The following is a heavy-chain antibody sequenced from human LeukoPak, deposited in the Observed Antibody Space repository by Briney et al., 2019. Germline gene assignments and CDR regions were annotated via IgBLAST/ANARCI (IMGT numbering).Heavy chain of an antibody. CDR3: AKDRGITIFGVDTRLDY. CDR2: ISWNSGHI. Sequence: PGGSLRLSCAASGFSFDGYAMHWVRQAPGKGLEWVSGISWNSGHIGYADSVKGRFTISRDNAKNSLYLQMNSLRAEDTALYYCAKDRGITIFGVDTRLDYWGQGTLVTVSS. CDR1: GFSFDGYA. J-gene: IGHJ4*02. D-gene: IGHD3-3*01. V-gene: IGHV3-9*01.